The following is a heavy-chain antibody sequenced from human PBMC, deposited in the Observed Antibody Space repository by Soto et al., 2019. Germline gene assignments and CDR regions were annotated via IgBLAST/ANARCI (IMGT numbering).Heavy chain of an antibody. CDR2: MWYDGSNK. D-gene: IGHD6-19*01. V-gene: IGHV3-33*01. CDR3: ARDGEIAVALGCMDV. J-gene: IGHJ6*02. CDR1: GFTFSSYG. Sequence: QVQLVESGGGVVQPGRSLRLSCAASGFTFSSYGMHWVRQAPGKGLEWVAVMWYDGSNKYYADSVKGRFTISRDNSKNTLYLQMNSLRAEETAVYYCARDGEIAVALGCMDVWGQGTTGTVSS.